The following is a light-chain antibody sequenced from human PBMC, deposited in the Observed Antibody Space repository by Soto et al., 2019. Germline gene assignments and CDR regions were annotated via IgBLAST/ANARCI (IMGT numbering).Light chain of an antibody. V-gene: IGLV2-14*02. CDR3: NSYTSSTAYV. CDR2: EGN. CDR1: RSDVGRYKF. Sequence: QSALTQPASVCGSPGQSITLSCTGTRSDVGRYKFVSWLQEFPGRVPKVMEYEGNKRPSGVSNRFSGSKSGNTASLTISGLRAEDEADYYCNSYTSSTAYVFGTGTKLTVL. J-gene: IGLJ1*01.